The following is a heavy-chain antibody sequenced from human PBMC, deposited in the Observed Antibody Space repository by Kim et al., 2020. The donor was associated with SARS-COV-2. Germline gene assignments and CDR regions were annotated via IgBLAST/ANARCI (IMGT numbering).Heavy chain of an antibody. Sequence: TNYAQKFQGRVTMTRDTSISTAYVELSRLRSDDTAVYYCAREGTVVGTDYWGQGTLVTVSS. CDR3: AREGTVVGTDY. J-gene: IGHJ4*02. V-gene: IGHV1-2*02. CDR2: T. D-gene: IGHD1-26*01.